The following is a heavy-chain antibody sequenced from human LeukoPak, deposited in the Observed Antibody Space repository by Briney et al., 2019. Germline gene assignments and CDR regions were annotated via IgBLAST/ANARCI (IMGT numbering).Heavy chain of an antibody. CDR2: IWYDGSNK. CDR3: AKGEPTGHR. Sequence: GGSLRLSCAASGFTFSSYGTHWVRQAPGKGLEWVAVIWYDGSNKYYADSVKGRFTISRDNSKNTLYLQMNSLRAEDTAVYYCAKGEPTGHRWGQGTLVTVSS. J-gene: IGHJ1*01. CDR1: GFTFSSYG. V-gene: IGHV3-30*02. D-gene: IGHD1-14*01.